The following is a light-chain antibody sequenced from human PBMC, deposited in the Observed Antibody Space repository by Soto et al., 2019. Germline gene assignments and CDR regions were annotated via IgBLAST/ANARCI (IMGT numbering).Light chain of an antibody. V-gene: IGLV2-14*01. CDR2: EVS. CDR3: CSYSSSGTPKWV. Sequence: QSVLTQPASVSGSPGQSITISCTGTNSDIGGYNYVSWYQHHPGKAPKLIIYEVSNRPSGVSNRFSGSKFGNTASLTVSGLQAEDEADYSCCSYSSSGTPKWVFGGGTQLTVL. CDR1: NSDIGGYNY. J-gene: IGLJ2*01.